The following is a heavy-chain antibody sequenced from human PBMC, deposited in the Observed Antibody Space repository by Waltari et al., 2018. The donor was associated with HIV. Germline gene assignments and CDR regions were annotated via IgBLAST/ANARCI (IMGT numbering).Heavy chain of an antibody. Sequence: VQLLESGGGLVQLGGHMRLFCAASGFTFSRYDIRWVRQAPGKGLEWVSAISGSGGSTYYADSVKGRFTISRDNSKNTLYLQMNSLRAEDTAVYYCAKDPMDIVATINYYGMDVWGQGTTVTVSS. V-gene: IGHV3-23*01. D-gene: IGHD5-12*01. J-gene: IGHJ6*02. CDR1: GFTFSRYD. CDR2: ISGSGGST. CDR3: AKDPMDIVATINYYGMDV.